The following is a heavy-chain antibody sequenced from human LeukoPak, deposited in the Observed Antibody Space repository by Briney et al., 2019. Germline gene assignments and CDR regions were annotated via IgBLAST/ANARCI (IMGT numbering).Heavy chain of an antibody. Sequence: SVKVSCEASGGTFSSYAISWVRQAPGQGLEWMGGITPIFGTANYAQKFQGRVTITADESTSTAYMELSSLRSEDTAVYYCARLPRYNWNDDGVYWGQGTLVTVSS. D-gene: IGHD1-1*01. CDR2: ITPIFGTA. CDR1: GGTFSSYA. V-gene: IGHV1-69*13. CDR3: ARLPRYNWNDDGVY. J-gene: IGHJ4*02.